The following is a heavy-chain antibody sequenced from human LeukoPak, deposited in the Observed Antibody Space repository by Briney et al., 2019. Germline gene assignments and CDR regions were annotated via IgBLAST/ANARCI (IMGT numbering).Heavy chain of an antibody. CDR1: GFTSSSYA. CDR3: AKGPLYTYGPFDY. CDR2: ISGSGGST. V-gene: IGHV3-23*01. J-gene: IGHJ4*02. D-gene: IGHD5-18*01. Sequence: PGGSLRLSCAASGFTSSSYAMSWVRQAPGKGLEWVSGISGSGGSTYYADSVKGRFTISRDNSKNTLYLQMNSLRAEDTAVYYCAKGPLYTYGPFDYWGQGTLVTVSS.